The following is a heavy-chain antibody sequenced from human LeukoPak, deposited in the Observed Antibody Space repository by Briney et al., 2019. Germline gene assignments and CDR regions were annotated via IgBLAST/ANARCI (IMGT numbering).Heavy chain of an antibody. CDR3: ARAGDH. CDR2: ISYDGSNK. CDR1: GFTFSSYA. D-gene: IGHD3-10*01. Sequence: GGSLRLSCAASGFTFSSYAMHWVRQAPGKGLEWVAVISYDGSNKYYAVSVKGRFTISRDNSKNTLYLQMNSLRAEDTAVYYCARAGDHWGQGTLVTVSS. J-gene: IGHJ4*02. V-gene: IGHV3-30-3*01.